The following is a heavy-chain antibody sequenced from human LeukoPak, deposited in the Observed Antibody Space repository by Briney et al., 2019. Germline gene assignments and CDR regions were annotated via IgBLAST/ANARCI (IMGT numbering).Heavy chain of an antibody. V-gene: IGHV3-23*01. D-gene: IGHD2-15*01. CDR3: ANAGEYCPVGSCYSENYYFDY. CDR1: GFTINTYA. CDR2: ISGSGGST. J-gene: IGHJ4*02. Sequence: GGSLRLSCAASGFTINTYARTWVRQAPGKGLEWVSGISGSGGSTSYSVKGRFTVSRDNSKNTLYLQMTSLRTEDTAVYYCANAGEYCPVGSCYSENYYFDYWGQGTLVTVSS.